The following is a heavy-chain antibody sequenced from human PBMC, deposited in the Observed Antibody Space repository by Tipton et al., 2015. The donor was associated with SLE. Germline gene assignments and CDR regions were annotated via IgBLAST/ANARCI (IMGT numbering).Heavy chain of an antibody. CDR3: ARVGGSYYGKGYFQH. V-gene: IGHV1-24*01. D-gene: IGHD1-26*01. Sequence: QSGPEVKKPGASVKVSCKVSGYTFTDLSIHWVRQAPGKGPEWMGGFDPEDGEKVYAQKFQGRVTMTEDTFADTAYMELRSLRSEDTAVYYCARVGGSYYGKGYFQHWGQGTLVAVLS. CDR1: GYTFTDLS. J-gene: IGHJ1*01. CDR2: FDPEDGEK.